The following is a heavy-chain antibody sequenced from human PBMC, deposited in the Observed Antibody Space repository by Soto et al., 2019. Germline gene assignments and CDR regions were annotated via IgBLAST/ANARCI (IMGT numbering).Heavy chain of an antibody. J-gene: IGHJ3*02. CDR1: GFTFSSFW. V-gene: IGHV3-7*01. CDR3: ARGDMVRENDAFDI. Sequence: EAQLVESGGGLVQPGGSLRLFCAASGFTFSSFWMNWVRQTPGKGLEWVAHIKPDGSEKYFVDSVRGRFTISRDNAKNSVYLQMNSLRAEDTAVYYCARGDMVRENDAFDIWGQGTMVTVSS. D-gene: IGHD3-10*01. CDR2: IKPDGSEK.